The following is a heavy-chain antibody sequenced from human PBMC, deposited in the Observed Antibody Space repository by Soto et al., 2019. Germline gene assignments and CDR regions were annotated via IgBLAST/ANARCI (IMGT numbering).Heavy chain of an antibody. Sequence: ASVKVSCKASGYTFTSYYMHWVRQPPGQGLEWMGIISPSGGSTSYAQKFQGRVTMTRDTSTSTVYMELSSLRSEDTAVYYCARSSYYDSSGYPGGWFDPWGQGTLVTVSS. CDR3: ARSSYYDSSGYPGGWFDP. CDR2: ISPSGGST. D-gene: IGHD3-22*01. J-gene: IGHJ5*02. V-gene: IGHV1-46*01. CDR1: GYTFTSYY.